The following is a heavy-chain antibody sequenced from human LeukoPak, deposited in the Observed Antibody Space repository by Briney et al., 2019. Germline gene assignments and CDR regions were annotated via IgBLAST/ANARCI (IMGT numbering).Heavy chain of an antibody. D-gene: IGHD3-22*01. CDR1: GFNFSNNG. Sequence: GGSLRLSCAASGFNFSNNGIHWVRQPPGKGLEWVAVISFDGSNKYYADSVKGRFTISRDNSKNTLYLQMNSLRAEDTAVYYCAKDQYDRSGVFDYWGQGTLATVSA. CDR3: AKDQYDRSGVFDY. J-gene: IGHJ4*02. V-gene: IGHV3-30*18. CDR2: ISFDGSNK.